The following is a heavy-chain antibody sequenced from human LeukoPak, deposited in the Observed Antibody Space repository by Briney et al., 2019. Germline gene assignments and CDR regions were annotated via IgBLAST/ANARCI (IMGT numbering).Heavy chain of an antibody. CDR3: ATSGLGSSEATPFDY. Sequence: ASVKVSCKVSGYTLTELSMHWVRQAPGKGLEWMGGFDPEDGETIYAQKFQGRVTMTEDTSTDTAYMELSSLRSEDTAVYYCATSGLGSSEATPFDYWGQGTLVTVSS. V-gene: IGHV1-24*01. D-gene: IGHD6-6*01. CDR1: GYTLTELS. J-gene: IGHJ4*02. CDR2: FDPEDGET.